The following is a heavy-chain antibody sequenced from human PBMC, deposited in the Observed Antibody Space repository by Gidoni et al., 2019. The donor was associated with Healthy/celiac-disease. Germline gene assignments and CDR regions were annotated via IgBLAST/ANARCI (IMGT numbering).Heavy chain of an antibody. J-gene: IGHJ6*03. D-gene: IGHD3-16*01. CDR2: IYYSGST. CDR3: ARAWGSGPPPAYYYYYMDV. Sequence: QVQLQESGPGLVKPSETLSLTCTVSGGSISRYYWSWIRQPPGKGLEWIGYIYYSGSTHYNPSLKSRVTISVDTSKNQFSLKLSSVTAADTAVYYCARAWGSGPPPAYYYYYMDVWGKGTTVTVSS. V-gene: IGHV4-59*01. CDR1: GGSISRYY.